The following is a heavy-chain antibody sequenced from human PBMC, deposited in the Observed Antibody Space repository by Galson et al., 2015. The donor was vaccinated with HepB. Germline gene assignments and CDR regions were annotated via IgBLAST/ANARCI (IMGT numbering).Heavy chain of an antibody. CDR2: IWYDGSNK. D-gene: IGHD2-15*01. CDR3: ARDLKAGPEGVVPKGYCYYYGMDV. CDR1: GFTFSSYG. V-gene: IGHV3-33*01. J-gene: IGHJ6*02. Sequence: PLRLSCAASGFTFSSYGMHWVRQALGKGLEWVAVIWYDGSNKYYADSVKGRFTISRDNSKNTLYLQMNSLRAEDTAVYYCARDLKAGPEGVVPKGYCYYYGMDVWGQGTTVTVSS.